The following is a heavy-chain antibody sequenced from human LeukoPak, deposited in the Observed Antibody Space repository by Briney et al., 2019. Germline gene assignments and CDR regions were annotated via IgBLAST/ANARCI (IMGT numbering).Heavy chain of an antibody. J-gene: IGHJ4*02. CDR2: ISSSGSTI. CDR3: ARGRALYYYDSSGYYY. V-gene: IGHV3-48*03. D-gene: IGHD3-22*01. Sequence: GGSLRLSCAASGFTFSSYEMNWVRQAPAKGLQGVSYISSSGSTIYYADSVKGRFTISRDNAKNSLYLQMNSLRADDTAVYYCARGRALYYYDSSGYYYWGQGTLVTVSS. CDR1: GFTFSSYE.